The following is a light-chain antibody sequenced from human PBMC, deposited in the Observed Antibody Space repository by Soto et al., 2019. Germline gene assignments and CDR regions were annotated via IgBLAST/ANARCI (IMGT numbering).Light chain of an antibody. CDR2: GAS. Sequence: EIVMTQSPATLSVSPGERATPSCRASQSVSANLAWYHQKPGQAPRLLIYGASTRATGIPARFSGGGSGTEVPLTISTLQFEECAVYYCRQYNVSPPWTFGGGTTVEIK. CDR1: QSVSAN. J-gene: IGKJ1*01. CDR3: RQYNVSPPWT. V-gene: IGKV3-15*01.